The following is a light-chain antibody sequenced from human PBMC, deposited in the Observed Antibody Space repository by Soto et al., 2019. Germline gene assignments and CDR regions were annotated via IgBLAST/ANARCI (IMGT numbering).Light chain of an antibody. CDR3: QHYNSYTWT. J-gene: IGKJ1*01. Sequence: EIQMTQSPSSMSASVGDRVTITCRASQNIRNYVAWYQQIPGKAPRLLIYDASSLESGVPSSFSGSGSGTEFTLTISSLQHDDFAIYYCQHYNSYTWTFGQGTKVDIK. V-gene: IGKV1-5*01. CDR1: QNIRNY. CDR2: DAS.